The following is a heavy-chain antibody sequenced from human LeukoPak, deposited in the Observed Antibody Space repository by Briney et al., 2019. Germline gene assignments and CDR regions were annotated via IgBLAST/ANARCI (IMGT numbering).Heavy chain of an antibody. D-gene: IGHD6-13*01. V-gene: IGHV3-33*01. CDR1: GLTFSSYD. Sequence: GRSLRLSCAASGLTFSSYDMHWVRQAPGKGLEWVAVIWYDGSNKYYADSVKGRFTISRDNSKNTLYLQMNSLRAEDTAVYYCARVHGSSWHHYFDYWGQGTLVTVSS. J-gene: IGHJ4*02. CDR3: ARVHGSSWHHYFDY. CDR2: IWYDGSNK.